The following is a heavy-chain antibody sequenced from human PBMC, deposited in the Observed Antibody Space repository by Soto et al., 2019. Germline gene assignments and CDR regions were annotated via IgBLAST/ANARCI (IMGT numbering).Heavy chain of an antibody. J-gene: IGHJ6*02. Sequence: SETLSLTCTVSGGSISSSSYYCGWIRQPPGKGLEWIGSIYYSGSTYYNPSLKSRVTISVDTSKNQFSLKLSSVTAADTAVYNCARSGSYYEGYYYYYGKDVWGQGTTVTVSS. CDR1: GGSISSSSYY. D-gene: IGHD1-26*01. CDR2: IYYSGST. V-gene: IGHV4-39*01. CDR3: ARSGSYYEGYYYYYGKDV.